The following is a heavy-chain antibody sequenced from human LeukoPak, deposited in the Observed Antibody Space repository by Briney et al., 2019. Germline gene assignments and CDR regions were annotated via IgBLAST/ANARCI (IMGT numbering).Heavy chain of an antibody. CDR3: AREVMVVAATTFWYFDL. D-gene: IGHD2-15*01. Sequence: GGSLRLSCAASGFTFSSYEMNWVRQAPGKGLEWVSYISSSGSTIYYADSVKGRFTISRDNAKNSLFLHMNSLRGEDTAVYYCAREVMVVAATTFWYFDLWGRGTLVTVSS. CDR2: ISSSGSTI. J-gene: IGHJ2*01. V-gene: IGHV3-48*03. CDR1: GFTFSSYE.